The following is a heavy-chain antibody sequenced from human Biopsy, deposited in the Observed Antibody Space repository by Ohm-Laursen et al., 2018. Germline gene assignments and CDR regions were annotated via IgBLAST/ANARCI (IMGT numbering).Heavy chain of an antibody. CDR2: MNPDSGRS. CDR3: ALGGVLGSQMVYAKSDMDV. D-gene: IGHD2-8*01. J-gene: IGHJ6*01. Sequence: SSVKVSCKATGGTFIGFDINWVRQVPGQGLEWMGWMNPDSGRSNWAAKFQGRISMTRITSVSTAFMELTSLRSEDTAVYYCALGGVLGSQMVYAKSDMDVWGQGTTVTVSS. V-gene: IGHV1-8*01. CDR1: GGTFIGFD.